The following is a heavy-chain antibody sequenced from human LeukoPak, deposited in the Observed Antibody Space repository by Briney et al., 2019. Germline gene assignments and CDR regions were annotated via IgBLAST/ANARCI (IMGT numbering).Heavy chain of an antibody. CDR1: GGSINSNSFY. D-gene: IGHD5-18*01. CDR3: ASQYTAMEDAFDI. V-gene: IGHV4-39*01. J-gene: IGHJ3*02. Sequence: PSETLSLTCTVSGGSINSNSFYWGWIRHPPGKELEWIGSIYFTGSTYYNPSLKSRVIISVDTSKNQFSLKLGSMTAADTAVYYCASQYTAMEDAFDIWGQGTMVTVSS. CDR2: IYFTGST.